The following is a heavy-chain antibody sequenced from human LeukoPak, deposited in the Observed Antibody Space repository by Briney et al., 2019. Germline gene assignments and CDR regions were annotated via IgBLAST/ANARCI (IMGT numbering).Heavy chain of an antibody. D-gene: IGHD4-23*01. V-gene: IGHV4-59*01. CDR1: GGSISSYC. Sequence: PSETLSLTCNVSGGSISSYCWSWIRQPPGMGLEWIGHIYYSGSTNYNPSLKSRVTMSVDASKNQLSLKLTSVTAADTAVYYCARPNSLGYYFDFWGQGTLVTVSS. CDR2: IYYSGST. J-gene: IGHJ4*02. CDR3: ARPNSLGYYFDF.